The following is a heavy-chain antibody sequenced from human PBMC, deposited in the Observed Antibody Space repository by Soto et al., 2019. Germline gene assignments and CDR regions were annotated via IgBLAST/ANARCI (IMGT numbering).Heavy chain of an antibody. CDR2: VVPGGGP. J-gene: IGHJ2*01. CDR3: ARGWRRGWYFDL. Sequence: QVQLQDSGPGLVKPSETLSLTCTVSGGSMSSYYWSWIRQPPGKGLEWIGYVVPGGGPPYNPSLKSRVTMSVDTSKNQLSLNLSSVTAADTARYYCARGWRRGWYFDLWGRGTLVTVSS. CDR1: GGSMSSYY. D-gene: IGHD2-15*01. V-gene: IGHV4-59*01.